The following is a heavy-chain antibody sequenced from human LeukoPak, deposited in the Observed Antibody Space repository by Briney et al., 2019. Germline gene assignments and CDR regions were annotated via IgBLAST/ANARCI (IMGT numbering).Heavy chain of an antibody. CDR3: ARVVDTAMVTTGYYYYYYMDV. CDR1: GFTFSSYG. CDR2: IRYDGSNK. D-gene: IGHD5-18*01. Sequence: GGSLRLSCAASGFTFSSYGMHWVRQAPGKGLEWVAFIRYDGSNKYYADSVKGRFTISRDNSKNTLYLQMNSLRAEDTAVYYCARVVDTAMVTTGYYYYYYMDVWGKGTTVTISS. V-gene: IGHV3-30*02. J-gene: IGHJ6*03.